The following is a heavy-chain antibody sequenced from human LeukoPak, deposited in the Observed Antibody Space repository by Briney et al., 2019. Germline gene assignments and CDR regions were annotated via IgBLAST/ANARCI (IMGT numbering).Heavy chain of an antibody. CDR2: FYYSGST. CDR1: GGSMNDYY. Sequence: PSETLSLTCTVSGGSMNDYYWSWIRQPPGKGLEWIASFYYSGSTAYNPSLKSRATISLDTSKNQVSLNLNSVTAADTAVYYCARNGRDGSGYSSNWFDLWGQGTLVTVSS. D-gene: IGHD3-22*01. CDR3: ARNGRDGSGYSSNWFDL. J-gene: IGHJ5*02. V-gene: IGHV4-59*01.